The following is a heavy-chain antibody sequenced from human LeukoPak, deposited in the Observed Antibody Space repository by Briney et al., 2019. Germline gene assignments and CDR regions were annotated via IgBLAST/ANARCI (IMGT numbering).Heavy chain of an antibody. Sequence: SVKVSCKASGGTFSSYAISWVRQAPGQGLEWMGGITPIFGTANYAQKFQGRVTITADESTSTAYMELSSLRSEDTAVYYCARAPYYYDSSGYSSYFDYWGQGTLVTVSS. D-gene: IGHD3-22*01. CDR2: ITPIFGTA. CDR1: GGTFSSYA. V-gene: IGHV1-69*13. CDR3: ARAPYYYDSSGYSSYFDY. J-gene: IGHJ4*02.